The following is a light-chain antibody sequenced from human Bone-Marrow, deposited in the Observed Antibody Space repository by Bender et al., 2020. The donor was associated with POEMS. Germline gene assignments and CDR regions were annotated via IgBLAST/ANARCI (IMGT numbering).Light chain of an antibody. Sequence: SYELTQPPSMSVSPGQTARITCSGDALPDRYAYWYQQKPGQAPLLLIYQVTERPSRIPERFSGSKSGTTVTLTISGVQAEDEADYYCQSTDSSGTYWVFGGGTKLTVL. CDR1: ALPDRY. CDR3: QSTDSSGTYWV. V-gene: IGLV3-25*03. CDR2: QVT. J-gene: IGLJ3*02.